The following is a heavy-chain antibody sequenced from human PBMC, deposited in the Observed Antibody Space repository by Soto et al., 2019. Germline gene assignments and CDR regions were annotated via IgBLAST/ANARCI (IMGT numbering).Heavy chain of an antibody. V-gene: IGHV4-30-2*01. Sequence: NPSETLSLTCAVSGGSISSGGYSWSWIRQPPGKGLEWIGYIYHSGSTYYNPSLKSRVTISVDRSKNQFSLKLSSVTAADTAVYYCARGSPHSSSAIDYWGQGTLVTVSS. J-gene: IGHJ4*02. D-gene: IGHD6-6*01. CDR1: GGSISSGGYS. CDR2: IYHSGST. CDR3: ARGSPHSSSAIDY.